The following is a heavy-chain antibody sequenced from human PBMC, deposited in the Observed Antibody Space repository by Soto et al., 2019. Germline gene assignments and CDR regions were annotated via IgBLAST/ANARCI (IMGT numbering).Heavy chain of an antibody. V-gene: IGHV3-74*01. CDR1: GFTFGNYL. CDR2: ISDYGRI. D-gene: IGHD1-1*01. CDR3: ARGGLEPFDY. J-gene: IGHJ4*02. Sequence: QPGKSLRLSCAASGFTFGNYLMHWVRQAPGKGLVWVSRISDYGRINYADSVKERFIISRDDARSELYLQLNDLRGEDTATYYCARGGLEPFDYWGQGALVTVSS.